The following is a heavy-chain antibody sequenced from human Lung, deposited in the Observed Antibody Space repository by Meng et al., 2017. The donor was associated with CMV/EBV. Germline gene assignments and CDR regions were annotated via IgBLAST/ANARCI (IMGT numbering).Heavy chain of an antibody. D-gene: IGHD2-15*01. CDR2: INPNSGGT. J-gene: IGHJ6*02. CDR1: GYNXTGYY. V-gene: IGHV1-2*02. Sequence: ASXXVSXKASGYNXTGYYIHWVRQAPGQGLEWMGWINPNSGGTNYAQKFQGRITMTGDTSITTAYMELSRLRSDDMAVYHCARVKRYCTGGTCSSTGYYGMDVWXQGTTVTVSS. CDR3: ARVKRYCTGGTCSSTGYYGMDV.